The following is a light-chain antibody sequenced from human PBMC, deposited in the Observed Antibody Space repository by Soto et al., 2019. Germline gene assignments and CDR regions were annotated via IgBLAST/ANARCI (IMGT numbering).Light chain of an antibody. V-gene: IGLV2-14*01. CDR3: YSYTTTSTYV. J-gene: IGLJ1*01. CDR1: TSDAGGYHF. Sequence: QSVLTQPASVSGSPGQSITLSCTGTTSDAGGYHFVSWYQQHPGKAPKLMIYEVTNRPSGVSDRFSGSKSGNTASLTISGLQAEDEADYYCYSYTTTSTYVFGSGTKVTVL. CDR2: EVT.